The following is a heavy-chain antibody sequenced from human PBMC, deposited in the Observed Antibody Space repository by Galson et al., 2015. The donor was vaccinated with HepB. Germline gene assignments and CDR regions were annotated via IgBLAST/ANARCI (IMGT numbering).Heavy chain of an antibody. J-gene: IGHJ6*02. CDR1: GDSVSSNSAA. D-gene: IGHD6-19*01. Sequence: CAISGDSVSSNSAAWNWIRRSPSRGLEWLGRTYYRSKWYSDYALSVRSRITINVDTSKNQFSLQLSSVTPEDTAVYYCARVAGTIYYYGMDVWGQGTTVTVSS. CDR3: ARVAGTIYYYGMDV. CDR2: TYYRSKWYS. V-gene: IGHV6-1*01.